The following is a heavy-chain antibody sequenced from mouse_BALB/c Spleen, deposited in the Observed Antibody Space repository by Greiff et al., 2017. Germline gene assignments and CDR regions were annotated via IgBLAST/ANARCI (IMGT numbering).Heavy chain of an antibody. CDR2: ISYSGST. Sequence: EVQLQQSGPGLVKPSQSLSLTCTVTGYSITSDYAWNWIRQFPGNKLEWMGYISYSGSTSYNPSLKSRISITRDTSKNQFFLQLNSVTTEDTATYYCASGGRYDADWGQGTLVTVSA. CDR3: ASGGRYDAD. D-gene: IGHD2-14*01. V-gene: IGHV3-2*02. J-gene: IGHJ3*01. CDR1: GYSITSDYA.